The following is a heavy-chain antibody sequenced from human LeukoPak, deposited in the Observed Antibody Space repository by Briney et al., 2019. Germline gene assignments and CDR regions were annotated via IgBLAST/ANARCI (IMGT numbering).Heavy chain of an antibody. CDR1: GDSISSSNW. Sequence: PSETLSLTCAVSGDSISSSNWWSWVRQPPGKGLDWIGEIYHSGSTNYNPSLKSRVTISVDKSKNQFSLKLSSVTAADTAVYYCARAYVDTAMVGFDYWGQGTLVTVSS. J-gene: IGHJ4*02. V-gene: IGHV4-4*02. CDR2: IYHSGST. CDR3: ARAYVDTAMVGFDY. D-gene: IGHD5-18*01.